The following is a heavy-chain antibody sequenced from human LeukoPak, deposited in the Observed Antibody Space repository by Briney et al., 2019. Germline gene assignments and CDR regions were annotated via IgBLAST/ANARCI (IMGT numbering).Heavy chain of an antibody. CDR1: GFTFSSYS. J-gene: IGHJ3*02. CDR3: ARDWSWNYQADDAFDI. D-gene: IGHD1-7*01. CDR2: ISSSSSYI. Sequence: PGGSLSLSCAASGFTFSSYSMNWVRQAPGKGLEWVSSISSSSSYIYYADSVKGRFTTSRDNAKNSLCLQMYSLRAEDTAVYYCARDWSWNYQADDAFDIWGQGTMVTVSS. V-gene: IGHV3-21*01.